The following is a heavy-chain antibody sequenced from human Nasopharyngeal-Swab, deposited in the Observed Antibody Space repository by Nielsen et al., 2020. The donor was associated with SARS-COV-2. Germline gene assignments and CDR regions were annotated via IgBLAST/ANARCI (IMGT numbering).Heavy chain of an antibody. CDR3: AREGKTDIVVVPAAISSRYYYMDV. CDR1: GGSFSGYY. Sequence: SETLSLTCAVYGGSFSGYYWRWIRQPPGKGLEWIGEINHSGSTNYNPALKSRVTISVDTSKNQFSLKLSSVTAADTAVYYCAREGKTDIVVVPAAISSRYYYMDVWGKGTTVTVSS. V-gene: IGHV4-34*01. CDR2: INHSGST. D-gene: IGHD2-2*02. J-gene: IGHJ6*03.